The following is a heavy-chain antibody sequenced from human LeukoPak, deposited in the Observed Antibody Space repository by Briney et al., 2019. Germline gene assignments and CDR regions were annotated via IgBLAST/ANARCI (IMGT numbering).Heavy chain of an antibody. CDR3: ARERGYYDSSGYYSF. J-gene: IGHJ4*02. D-gene: IGHD3-22*01. V-gene: IGHV3-30*01. Sequence: PGGSLRLSCAASRFTFSSYAMHWVRQAPGKGLEWVAVISYDGSNKYYADSVKGRFTISRDNSKNTLYLQMNSLRAEDTAVYYCARERGYYDSSGYYSFWGQGTLVTVSS. CDR2: ISYDGSNK. CDR1: RFTFSSYA.